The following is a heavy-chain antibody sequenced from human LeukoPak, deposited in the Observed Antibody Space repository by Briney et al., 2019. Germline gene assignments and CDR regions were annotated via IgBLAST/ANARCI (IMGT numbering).Heavy chain of an antibody. D-gene: IGHD2-2*01. CDR3: ARAGIVVPAAMLSNWFDP. Sequence: PSETLSLTCTVSGGSISSSSHYWGWIRQPPGKGLEWIGSIYYSGSTYYNPSLKSRVTISVDTSKNQFSLKLSSVTAADTAVYYCARAGIVVPAAMLSNWFDPWGQGTLVTVSS. J-gene: IGHJ5*02. CDR2: IYYSGST. CDR1: GGSISSSSHY. V-gene: IGHV4-39*01.